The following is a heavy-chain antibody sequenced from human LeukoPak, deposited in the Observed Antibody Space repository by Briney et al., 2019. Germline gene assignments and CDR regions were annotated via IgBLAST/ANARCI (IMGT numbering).Heavy chain of an antibody. Sequence: GGSLRLSCAASGFTFISYGMHWVRQAPGKGLEWVTFIRYDGSNKYYADSVKGRFIISRDNSKNMLYLQMNSLRAEDTAVYYCAKDTVKVTTIRRVPHYMDVWGKGTTVTISS. V-gene: IGHV3-30*02. D-gene: IGHD5-12*01. CDR1: GFTFISYG. CDR3: AKDTVKVTTIRRVPHYMDV. J-gene: IGHJ6*03. CDR2: IRYDGSNK.